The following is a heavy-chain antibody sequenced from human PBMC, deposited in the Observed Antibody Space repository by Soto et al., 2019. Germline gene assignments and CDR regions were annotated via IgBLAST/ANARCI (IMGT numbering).Heavy chain of an antibody. J-gene: IGHJ5*02. Sequence: GESLKLSCKGSGYSFTSYWIGWVRQMPGKGLEWMGIIYPGDSDTRYSPSFQGQVTISADKSISTAYLQWSSLKASDTAMYYCARSGQYYYDSSGYYYDGWFDPWGQGTLVTVSS. CDR2: IYPGDSDT. CDR3: ARSGQYYYDSSGYYYDGWFDP. D-gene: IGHD3-22*01. V-gene: IGHV5-51*01. CDR1: GYSFTSYW.